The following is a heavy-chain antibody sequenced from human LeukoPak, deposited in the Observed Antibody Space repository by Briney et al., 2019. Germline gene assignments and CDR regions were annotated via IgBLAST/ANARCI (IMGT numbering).Heavy chain of an antibody. Sequence: SETLSLTCTVSGGSTSSSNYYWGWIRQPPGKGLEWIVGIHYSGNTYYNPSLKSRVTISVDTSKNQFSLKLSSVTAADTAVYYCARLGAGPTYYDFWSSYSSFYFDYWGQGTLVTVSS. CDR3: ARLGAGPTYYDFWSSYSSFYFDY. CDR2: IHYSGNT. CDR1: GGSTSSSNYY. V-gene: IGHV4-39*01. D-gene: IGHD3-3*01. J-gene: IGHJ4*02.